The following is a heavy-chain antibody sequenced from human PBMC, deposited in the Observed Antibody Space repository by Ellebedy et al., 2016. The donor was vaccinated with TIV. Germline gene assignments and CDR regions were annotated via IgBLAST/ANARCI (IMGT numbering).Heavy chain of an antibody. J-gene: IGHJ4*02. V-gene: IGHV4-39*07. CDR2: IYYSGST. Sequence: SETLSLXCTVSGGSISSSSYYWGWIRQPPRKGLEWIGSIYYSGSTYYNPSLKSRVTISVDTSKNQFSLKLSSVTAADTAVYYCARRRDGYNPLFYFDYWGQGTLATVSS. D-gene: IGHD5-24*01. CDR1: GGSISSSSYY. CDR3: ARRRDGYNPLFYFDY.